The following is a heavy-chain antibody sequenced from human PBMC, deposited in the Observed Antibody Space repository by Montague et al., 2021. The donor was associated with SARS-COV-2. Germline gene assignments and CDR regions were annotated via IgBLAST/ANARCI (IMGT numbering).Heavy chain of an antibody. J-gene: IGHJ4*02. Sequence: TLSLTCTVSGASISSGSYYWNWIRKHPGKGLEWIGYIHYSGSTYYTPSLQSRVAISVDTSKNEFSLKMTSVTAADTAVYYCARDGDEGYFFEYWGQGLLVTVSS. CDR1: GASISSGSYY. CDR3: ARDGDEGYFFEY. D-gene: IGHD2/OR15-2a*01. CDR2: IHYSGST. V-gene: IGHV4-31*03.